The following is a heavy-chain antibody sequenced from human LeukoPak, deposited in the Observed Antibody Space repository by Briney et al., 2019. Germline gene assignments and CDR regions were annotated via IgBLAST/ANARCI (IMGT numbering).Heavy chain of an antibody. V-gene: IGHV3-9*01. D-gene: IGHD1-26*01. CDR2: ISWNSGSI. CDR1: GFTFDDYA. CDR3: ATESGTYSGTCIDY. J-gene: IGHJ4*02. Sequence: GGSLRLSCAASGFTFDDYAMHWVRQAPGKGLEWVSGISWNSGSIGYADSVKGRFTISRDNAKNSLYLQMNSLRAEDTAVYYCATESGTYSGTCIDYWGQGNLVTVSS.